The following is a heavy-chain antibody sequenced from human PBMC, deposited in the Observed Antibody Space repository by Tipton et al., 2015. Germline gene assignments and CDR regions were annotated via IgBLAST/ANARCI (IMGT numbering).Heavy chain of an antibody. CDR1: GYSFTTYW. J-gene: IGHJ2*01. CDR2: IYPGDSDT. D-gene: IGHD2-8*01. V-gene: IGHV5-51*01. CDR3: ARGFCANGVCFTFPYYFDL. Sequence: VQLVQSGAEVKKPGESLKISCKGSGYSFTTYWIGWVRQMPGKGLGWMGIIYPGDSDTRYSPSFQGQVTISADKSISTAYLQWSSLKASDTAMYFCARGFCANGVCFTFPYYFDLWGRGTLVTVSS.